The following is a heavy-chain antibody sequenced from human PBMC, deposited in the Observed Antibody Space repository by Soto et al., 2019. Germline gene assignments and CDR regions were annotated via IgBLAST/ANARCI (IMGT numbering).Heavy chain of an antibody. CDR2: ISGSGGST. CDR1: GFTFSSYA. CDR3: AKGSESDFWSGYYTFDY. D-gene: IGHD3-3*01. V-gene: IGHV3-23*01. J-gene: IGHJ4*02. Sequence: PGGSLRLSCAASGFTFSSYAMSWVRQAPGKGLEWVSAISGSGGSTYYADSVKGRFTISRDNSKNTLYLQMNSLRAEDTAVYYCAKGSESDFWSGYYTFDYWGQGTLVTVS.